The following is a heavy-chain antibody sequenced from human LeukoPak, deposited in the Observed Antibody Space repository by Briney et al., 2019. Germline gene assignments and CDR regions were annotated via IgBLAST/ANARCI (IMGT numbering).Heavy chain of an antibody. CDR3: GKAEAGTYYFDY. D-gene: IGHD6-19*01. V-gene: IGHV3-23*01. Sequence: GGSLRLSRAASGFIFRNYAMRWVRQAPGKGLEWVSAISGGGGDRFYADSVKGRFTISRDNSKNALYLQMSSLRVEDTAVYYCGKAEAGTYYFDYWGQGTLVTVSS. J-gene: IGHJ4*02. CDR2: ISGGGGDR. CDR1: GFIFRNYA.